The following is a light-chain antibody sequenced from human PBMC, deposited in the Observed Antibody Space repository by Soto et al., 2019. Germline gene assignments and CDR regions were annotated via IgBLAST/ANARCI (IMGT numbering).Light chain of an antibody. CDR3: QQYGSSSIA. J-gene: IGKJ5*01. CDR2: AAS. Sequence: EIVLTQSPGTLSLSPGERATLSCRASQSVSSSYLAWYQQKPGQAPRLLIYAASIRATDIPDRFSGSGSGTEVTLTTSRLEPEDFAVFYCQQYGSSSIAVGQGTRREIK. V-gene: IGKV3-20*01. CDR1: QSVSSSY.